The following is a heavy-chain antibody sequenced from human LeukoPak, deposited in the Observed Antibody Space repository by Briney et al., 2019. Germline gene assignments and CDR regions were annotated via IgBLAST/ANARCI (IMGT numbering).Heavy chain of an antibody. CDR1: GGSISSYY. CDR3: ARRAGYGSGSYY. D-gene: IGHD3-10*01. Sequence: SETLSLTCTVSGGSISSYYWSWIRQPPRKGLEWIGYIFNSGSTNYNPSLKSRVTRSVDTSKNQFSLKLSSVTAADTAVYYCARRAGYGSGSYYWGQGTLGTVSS. J-gene: IGHJ4*02. CDR2: IFNSGST. V-gene: IGHV4-59*08.